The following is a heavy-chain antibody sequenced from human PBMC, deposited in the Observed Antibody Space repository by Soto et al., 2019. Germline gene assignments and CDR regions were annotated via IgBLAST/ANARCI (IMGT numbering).Heavy chain of an antibody. Sequence: QVQLRESGPGLVKPSQTLSLTCGVSGGSISSGDYYWSWIRQPPGKGLEWIGYIYYSGSTYYNPSLKSRVTISVDTSKNQFSLKLSSVTAADTAVYYCARGGYNWNYAGVFEPWGQGTLVTVSS. D-gene: IGHD1-7*01. V-gene: IGHV4-30-4*01. J-gene: IGHJ5*02. CDR1: GGSISSGDYY. CDR2: IYYSGST. CDR3: ARGGYNWNYAGVFEP.